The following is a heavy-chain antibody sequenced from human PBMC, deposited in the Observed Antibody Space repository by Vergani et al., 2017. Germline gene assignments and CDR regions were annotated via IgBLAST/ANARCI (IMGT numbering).Heavy chain of an antibody. J-gene: IGHJ5*02. V-gene: IGHV1-2*02. Sequence: QVQLVQSGAEVKKPGSSVKVSCKASGGTFSSYAISWVRQAPGQGLEWMGWINPNSGGTNYAQKFQGRVTMTRDTSISTAYMELSRLRSDDTAVYYCAGDSLTIVGVVPNWFDPWGQGTLVTVSS. D-gene: IGHD3-3*01. CDR1: GGTFSSYA. CDR3: AGDSLTIVGVVPNWFDP. CDR2: INPNSGGT.